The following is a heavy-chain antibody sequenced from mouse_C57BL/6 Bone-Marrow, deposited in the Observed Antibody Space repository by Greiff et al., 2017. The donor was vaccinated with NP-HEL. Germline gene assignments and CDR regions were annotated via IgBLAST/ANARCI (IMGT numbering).Heavy chain of an antibody. CDR3: ARHDYYGSFDY. CDR1: GFTFSSYT. CDR2: ISGGGGNT. Sequence: EVMLVESGGGLVKPGGSLKLSCAASGFTFSSYTMSWVRQTPEKRLEWVATISGGGGNTYYPDSVKGRFTISRDNAKNTLYLQMSSLRSEDTALYYCARHDYYGSFDYWGQGTTLTVSS. V-gene: IGHV5-9*01. J-gene: IGHJ2*01. D-gene: IGHD1-1*01.